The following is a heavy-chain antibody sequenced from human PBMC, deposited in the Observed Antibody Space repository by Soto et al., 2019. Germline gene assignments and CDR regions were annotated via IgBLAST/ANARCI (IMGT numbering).Heavy chain of an antibody. J-gene: IGHJ6*02. Sequence: AVKVSCKASGGTFSSYAISWVRQAPGQGLEWMGGIIPIFGTANYAQKFQGRVTITADESTSTAYMELSSLRSEDTAVYYCARDRSPSSLYYYYGMDVWGQGTTVTVSS. V-gene: IGHV1-69*13. D-gene: IGHD6-13*01. CDR3: ARDRSPSSLYYYYGMDV. CDR1: GGTFSSYA. CDR2: IIPIFGTA.